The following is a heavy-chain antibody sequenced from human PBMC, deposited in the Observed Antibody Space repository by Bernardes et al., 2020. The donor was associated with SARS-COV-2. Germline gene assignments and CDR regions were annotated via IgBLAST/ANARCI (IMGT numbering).Heavy chain of an antibody. CDR3: ARGRWDGYNRYYYYYGMDV. CDR2: INHSGST. D-gene: IGHD5-12*01. Sequence: SETLSLTCAVYGGSFSGYYWSWIRQPPGKGLEWIGEINHSGSTNYNPSLKSRVTISVDTSKNQFSLKLSSVTAADTAVYYCARGRWDGYNRYYYYYGMDVWGQGTTVTVSS. CDR1: GGSFSGYY. V-gene: IGHV4-34*01. J-gene: IGHJ6*02.